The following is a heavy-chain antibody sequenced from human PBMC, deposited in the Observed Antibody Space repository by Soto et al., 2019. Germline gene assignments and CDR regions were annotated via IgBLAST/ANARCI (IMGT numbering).Heavy chain of an antibody. D-gene: IGHD2-21*01. CDR1: GYRFSNYW. CDR2: IYPGDSDT. CDR3: ARGGVVINTTSFFDY. V-gene: IGHV5-51*03. Sequence: EVQLLQSGAEVKKPGESLKISCKSSGYRFSNYWIGWVRQMSGKGLEWMGIIYPGDSDTRYSPSFQGQVTISADRSISTAYLQWSSLKASDTGMYFCARGGVVINTTSFFDYWGREVPVTVSS. J-gene: IGHJ4*02.